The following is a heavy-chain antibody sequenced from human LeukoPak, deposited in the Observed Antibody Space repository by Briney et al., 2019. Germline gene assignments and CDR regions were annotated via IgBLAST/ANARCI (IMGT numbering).Heavy chain of an antibody. CDR2: IYYSGST. CDR3: AKRTHYYDSSGYYYGYFDY. V-gene: IGHV4-59*08. J-gene: IGHJ4*02. CDR1: GGSISSYY. D-gene: IGHD3-22*01. Sequence: SETLSLTCTVSGGSISSYYWSWIRQPPGKGLEWIGYIYYSGSTNYNPSLKSRVTISVDTSKNQFSLKLSSVTAADTAVYYCAKRTHYYDSSGYYYGYFDYWGQGTLVTVSS.